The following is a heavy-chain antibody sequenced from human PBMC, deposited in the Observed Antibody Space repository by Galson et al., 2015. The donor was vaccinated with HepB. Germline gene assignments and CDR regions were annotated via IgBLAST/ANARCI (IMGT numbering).Heavy chain of an antibody. CDR2: ISSSSTTI. CDR1: TFIFSTYS. V-gene: IGHV3-48*04. CDR3: ARDPSSDWYIDY. J-gene: IGHJ4*02. Sequence: SLRLSCAASTFIFSTYSMNWVRQAPGKGLEWVSYISSSSTTIYYADSVKGRLTISRDNARDSVYLQMKSLRVEDTAIYYCARDPSSDWYIDYWGQGTLVTVSS. D-gene: IGHD6-19*01.